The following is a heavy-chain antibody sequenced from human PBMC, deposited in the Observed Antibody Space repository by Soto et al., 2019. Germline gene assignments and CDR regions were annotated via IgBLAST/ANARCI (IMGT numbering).Heavy chain of an antibody. J-gene: IGHJ4*02. D-gene: IGHD1-7*01. Sequence: QVQLVQSGAEVKKPGSSVRVSCKASGGTFSSYAINWVRQAPGQGLEWVGGIIPIFNTANYGPKFQGRVTITVDEPTSTAYMDLSSLRSEDTAVYYCSVDRITETAVFSDWGQGTLVTVSS. CDR2: IIPIFNTA. CDR3: SVDRITETAVFSD. CDR1: GGTFSSYA. V-gene: IGHV1-69*01.